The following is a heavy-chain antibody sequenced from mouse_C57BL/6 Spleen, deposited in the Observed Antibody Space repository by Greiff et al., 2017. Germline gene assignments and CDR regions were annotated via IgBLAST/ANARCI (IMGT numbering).Heavy chain of an antibody. CDR2: ISSGGDYT. J-gene: IGHJ2*01. CDR1: GFTFSSYA. V-gene: IGHV5-9-1*02. CDR3: TRGEGADYFDY. D-gene: IGHD3-3*01. Sequence: DVMLVESGEGLVKPGGSLKLSCAASGFTFSSYAMSWVRQTPEKRLEWVAYISSGGDYTYYADTVKGRFTISRDNARNTLYLQMSRLKSEDTAMYYCTRGEGADYFDYWGQGTTLTVSS.